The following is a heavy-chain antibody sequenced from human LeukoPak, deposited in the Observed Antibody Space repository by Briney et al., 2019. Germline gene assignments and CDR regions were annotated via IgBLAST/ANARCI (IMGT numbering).Heavy chain of an antibody. CDR1: GGSISSGGYY. D-gene: IGHD1-26*01. CDR3: ARGRGDGSYYYYYGMDV. Sequence: TLSLTCTVSGGSISSGGYYWSWIRQHPGKGLEWIGYIYYSGSTYYNPSLKSRVTISVDTSKNQFSLKLSSVTAADTAVYYCARGRGDGSYYYYYGMDVWGQGTTVTVSS. V-gene: IGHV4-31*03. CDR2: IYYSGST. J-gene: IGHJ6*02.